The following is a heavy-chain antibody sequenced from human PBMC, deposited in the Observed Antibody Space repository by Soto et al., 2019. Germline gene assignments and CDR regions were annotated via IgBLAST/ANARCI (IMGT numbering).Heavy chain of an antibody. CDR2: ISRSGDVI. CDR1: GFTFSSYE. Sequence: GGSLRLSCAGSGFTFSSYEMNWVRQAPGKGLEWVSYISRSGDVIYYADSVKGRFTVSRDSAKNSRYLQMNSLRAEDTAVYYCARDDDFWSGSGTCGGFDYWGQGTLVTVSS. J-gene: IGHJ4*02. CDR3: ARDDDFWSGSGTCGGFDY. D-gene: IGHD3-3*01. V-gene: IGHV3-48*03.